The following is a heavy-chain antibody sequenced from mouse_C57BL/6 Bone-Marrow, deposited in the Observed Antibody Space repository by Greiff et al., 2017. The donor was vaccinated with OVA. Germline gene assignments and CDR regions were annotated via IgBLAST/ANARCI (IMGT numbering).Heavy chain of an antibody. J-gene: IGHJ4*01. D-gene: IGHD2-2*01. CDR2: IYPRSGNT. V-gene: IGHV1-81*01. Sequence: QVHVKQSGAELARPGASVKLSCKASGYTFTSYGISWVKQRTGQGLEWIGEIYPRSGNTYYNEKFKGKATLTADKSSSTAYMELRSLTSEDSAVYFCAREGRYGYDVLMDYWGQVTSVTVSS. CDR3: AREGRYGYDVLMDY. CDR1: GYTFTSYG.